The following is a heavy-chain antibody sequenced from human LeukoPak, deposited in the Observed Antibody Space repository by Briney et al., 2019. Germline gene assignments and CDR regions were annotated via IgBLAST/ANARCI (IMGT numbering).Heavy chain of an antibody. D-gene: IGHD6-19*01. J-gene: IGHJ4*02. CDR3: ATTPTWLVQKNRGTDY. CDR2: ISSSGNTI. CDR1: GFTFSDCY. V-gene: IGHV3-11*04. Sequence: PGGSLRLSCAASGFTFSDCYMSWIRQTPGKGLEWVSYISSSGNTIYYADSVRGRFTISRDNAKNSLYLQMNSLRAEDTAVYYCATTPTWLVQKNRGTDYWGQGTLVTVSS.